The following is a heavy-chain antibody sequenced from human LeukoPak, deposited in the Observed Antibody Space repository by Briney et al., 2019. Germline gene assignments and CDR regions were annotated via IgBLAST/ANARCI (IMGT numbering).Heavy chain of an antibody. V-gene: IGHV3-30-3*01. J-gene: IGHJ4*02. CDR2: ISYDGSNK. Sequence: PGGSLRLSCAASGFTFSSYAMHWVRQAPGKGLEWVAVISYDGSNKYYADSVKGRFTISRDNSKNTLYLQMNSLRAEDTAVYYCAREDDSSWLDYWGQGTLVTVSS. D-gene: IGHD2-15*01. CDR3: AREDDSSWLDY. CDR1: GFTFSSYA.